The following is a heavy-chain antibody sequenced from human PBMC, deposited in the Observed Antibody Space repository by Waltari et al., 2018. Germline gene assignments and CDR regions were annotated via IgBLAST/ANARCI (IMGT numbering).Heavy chain of an antibody. V-gene: IGHV4-34*01. J-gene: IGHJ1*01. Sequence: QVQLQQWGAGLLKPSETLSLTCAVYGGSFSGYYWSWIRQPPGKGLEWIGDINHSGSTNYNPSLKSRVTISVDTSKNHFSLKLSSVTAADTAVYYCARGGRTKYCSSTSCRWGYFQHWGQGTLVTVSS. CDR1: GGSFSGYY. CDR2: INHSGST. CDR3: ARGGRTKYCSSTSCRWGYFQH. D-gene: IGHD2-2*01.